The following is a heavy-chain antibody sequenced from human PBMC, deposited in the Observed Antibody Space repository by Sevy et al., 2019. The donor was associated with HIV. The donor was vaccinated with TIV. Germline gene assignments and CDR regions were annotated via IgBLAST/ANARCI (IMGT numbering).Heavy chain of an antibody. CDR1: GFTFSSYA. J-gene: IGHJ4*02. Sequence: GGSLRLSCAASGFTFSSYAMHWVRQAPGKGLEWVAVISYDGSNKYYADSVKGRFTISRDNSRNTLYLQMNSLRAEDTAVYYWARDTLAVAGEGTWDWGQGTLVTVSS. V-gene: IGHV3-30-3*01. CDR2: ISYDGSNK. CDR3: ARDTLAVAGEGTWD. D-gene: IGHD6-19*01.